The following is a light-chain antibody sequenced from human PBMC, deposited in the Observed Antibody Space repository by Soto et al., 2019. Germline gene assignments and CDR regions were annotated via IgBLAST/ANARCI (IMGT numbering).Light chain of an antibody. CDR1: QTVRNN. CDR3: QQYNNWPIT. Sequence: EIVLTQSPGTLSLSPGERATLSCRASQTVRNNYLAWYQQKPGQAPRLLIYDASTRATGIPARFSGSGSGTEFTLTISSLQSDDFAVYYCQQYNNWPITFGQGTRLEIK. J-gene: IGKJ5*01. V-gene: IGKV3-15*01. CDR2: DAS.